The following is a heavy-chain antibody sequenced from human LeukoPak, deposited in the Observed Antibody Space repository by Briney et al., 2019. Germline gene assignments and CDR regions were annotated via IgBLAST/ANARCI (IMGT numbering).Heavy chain of an antibody. D-gene: IGHD1-26*01. V-gene: IGHV3-30-3*01. CDR2: ISYDGSNK. CDR1: GFTFSSYA. Sequence: GGSLRLSCAASGFTFSSYAMHWVRQAPGKGLEWVAVISYDGSNKYYADSVKGRFTISRDNSKNTLYPQMNSLRAEDTAVYYCARGGSYGGYFDYWGQGTLVTVSS. CDR3: ARGGSYGGYFDY. J-gene: IGHJ4*02.